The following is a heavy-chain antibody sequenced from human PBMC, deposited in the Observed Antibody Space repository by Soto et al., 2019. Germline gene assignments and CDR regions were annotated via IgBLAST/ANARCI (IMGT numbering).Heavy chain of an antibody. CDR1: GFTFSSYG. V-gene: IGHV3-30*18. J-gene: IGHJ4*02. CDR3: AKDGQIQD. D-gene: IGHD5-18*01. CDR2: ISYDGSNK. Sequence: QVQLVESGGGVVQPGRSLRLSCAASGFTFSSYGMHWVRQAPGKGLEWVAVISYDGSNKYYADSVKGRFTISRDNSKNTLYLQMNSLRAEDTAVYYCAKDGQIQDWGQGTLVTVSS.